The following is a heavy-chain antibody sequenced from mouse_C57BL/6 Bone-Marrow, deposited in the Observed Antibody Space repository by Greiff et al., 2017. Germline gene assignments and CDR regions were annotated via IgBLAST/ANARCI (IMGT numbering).Heavy chain of an antibody. V-gene: IGHV1-55*01. CDR3: ARYYYDYDGFAY. CDR2: IYPGSGST. Sequence: QVQLQQPGAELVKPGASVKMSCKASGYTFTSYWITWVKQRPGQGLEWIGDIYPGSGSTNYNEKFKSKATLTVDTSSSTAYMQLSSLTSEDSAVYYGARYYYDYDGFAYWGQGTLVTVSA. D-gene: IGHD2-4*01. CDR1: GYTFTSYW. J-gene: IGHJ3*01.